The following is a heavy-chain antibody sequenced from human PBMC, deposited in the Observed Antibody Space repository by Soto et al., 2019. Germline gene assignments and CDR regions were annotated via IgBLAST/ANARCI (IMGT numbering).Heavy chain of an antibody. CDR3: ARADGERGYRTGGYYYYGMDV. V-gene: IGHV1-69*01. CDR2: IIPIFGTA. J-gene: IGHJ6*02. CDR1: GGTFSSYA. D-gene: IGHD5-18*01. Sequence: QVQLVQSGAEVKKPGSSVKVSCKASGGTFSSYAISWVRQAPGQGLEWMGGIIPIFGTANYAQKFQGRVTITADESTSTAYMELSSLRSEDTAVYYCARADGERGYRTGGYYYYGMDVWGQGTTVTVSS.